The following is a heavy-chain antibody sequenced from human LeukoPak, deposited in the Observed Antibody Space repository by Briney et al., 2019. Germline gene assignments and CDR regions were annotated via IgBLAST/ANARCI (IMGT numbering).Heavy chain of an antibody. J-gene: IGHJ4*02. CDR3: ARNNDSSGYPVY. V-gene: IGHV5-51*01. CDR2: IYPGDSDT. Sequence: GESLKISCKGSGYSFSNYWIGWVRQMPGRGLEWMGIIYPGDSDTRYSPSFQGQVTISADKSISTAYLQWSSLKASDTAMYYCARNNDSSGYPVYWGQGTLVTVSS. D-gene: IGHD3-22*01. CDR1: GYSFSNYW.